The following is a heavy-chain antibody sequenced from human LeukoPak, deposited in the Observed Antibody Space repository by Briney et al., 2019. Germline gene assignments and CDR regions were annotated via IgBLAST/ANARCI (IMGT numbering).Heavy chain of an antibody. Sequence: GASAKVSCKASGYTFTSYDINWVRQTTGQGLEWMGWMNPNSGNTGYAQKFQGRVTMTRNTSISTAYMELSSLRSEDTAVYYCARGRSSGPQFDPWGQGTLVTVSS. D-gene: IGHD6-19*01. CDR2: MNPNSGNT. J-gene: IGHJ5*02. CDR3: ARGRSSGPQFDP. CDR1: GYTFTSYD. V-gene: IGHV1-8*01.